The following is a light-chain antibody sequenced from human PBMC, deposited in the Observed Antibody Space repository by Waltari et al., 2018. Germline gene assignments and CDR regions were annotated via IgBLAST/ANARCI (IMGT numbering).Light chain of an antibody. CDR2: AAS. CDR1: QSVSNY. Sequence: DIQMTQSPSSLSASVGDRVTLTCRASQSVSNYLNWYQQRPGKAPKLLIYAASTLQSGVPSRFGGSGSGTDFTLTISSLQPEDFATYDCQQGYRTPRTFGGGTKVDIK. CDR3: QQGYRTPRT. V-gene: IGKV1-39*01. J-gene: IGKJ4*01.